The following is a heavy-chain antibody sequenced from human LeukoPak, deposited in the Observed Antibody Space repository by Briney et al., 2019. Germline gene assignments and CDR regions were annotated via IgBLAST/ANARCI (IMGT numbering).Heavy chain of an antibody. J-gene: IGHJ4*02. CDR1: GGTFSSYA. Sequence: SVKVSCKASGGTFSSYAISWVRQAPGQGLEWMGGIIPIFGTANYAQKFQGRVTITADESTSTAYMELSSLRSEDTAVYYCVRGTTIGGFDYWGQGTLVIVSS. V-gene: IGHV1-69*01. CDR2: IIPIFGTA. CDR3: VRGTTIGGFDY. D-gene: IGHD3-16*01.